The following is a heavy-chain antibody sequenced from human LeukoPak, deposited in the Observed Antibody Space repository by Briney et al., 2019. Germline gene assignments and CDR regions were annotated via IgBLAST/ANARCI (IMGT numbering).Heavy chain of an antibody. Sequence: SETLSLTCTVSGGSISSYYWSWIRQPAGKGLEWIGRIYTSGSTNYNPSLKSRVTMSVDTSKNQFSLKLSCVTAADTAVYYCAREDDSSGYYLDYFDYWGQGTLVTVSS. CDR1: GGSISSYY. D-gene: IGHD3-22*01. J-gene: IGHJ4*02. V-gene: IGHV4-4*07. CDR2: IYTSGST. CDR3: AREDDSSGYYLDYFDY.